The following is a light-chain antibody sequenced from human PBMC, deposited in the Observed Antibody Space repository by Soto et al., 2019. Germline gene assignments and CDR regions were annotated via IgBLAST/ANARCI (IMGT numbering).Light chain of an antibody. CDR3: QQYATSPLT. CDR1: QRVSND. J-gene: IGKJ4*01. Sequence: EIVMTHSPATLSVSPGERATLSCSASQRVSNDFAWYQQKPGQAPRLLIYGALSRATGIPDRFSGSGSGIDFTLTISRLEPEDFALYYCQQYATSPLTFGGGTKVDIK. CDR2: GAL. V-gene: IGKV3-20*01.